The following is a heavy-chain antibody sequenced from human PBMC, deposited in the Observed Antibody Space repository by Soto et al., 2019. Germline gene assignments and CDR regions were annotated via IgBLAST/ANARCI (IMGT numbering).Heavy chain of an antibody. CDR1: GYSFTSYW. D-gene: IGHD3-22*01. V-gene: IGHV5-51*01. CDR3: ARQEGYYYDSSGYYLHAFDI. CDR2: IYPGDSDT. J-gene: IGHJ3*02. Sequence: EVQLVQSGAEVKKPGESLKISCKGSGYSFTSYWIGWVRQMPGKGLEWMGIIYPGDSDTRYSPSFQGQVTISADKSISTAYLQWSSLKASDTAMYYCARQEGYYYDSSGYYLHAFDIWGQGTMVTVSS.